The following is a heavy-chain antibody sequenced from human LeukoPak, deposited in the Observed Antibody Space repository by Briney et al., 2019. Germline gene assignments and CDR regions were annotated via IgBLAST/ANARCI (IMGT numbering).Heavy chain of an antibody. CDR1: GGSISSYY. CDR3: AGGDIAAAGTFDY. CDR2: IYYSGST. D-gene: IGHD6-13*01. V-gene: IGHV4-59*01. J-gene: IGHJ4*02. Sequence: ASETLSLTCTVSGGSISSYYWSWIRQPPGKGLEWIGYIYYSGSTNYNPSLKSRVTISVDTSKNQFSLKLSSVTAADTAVYYCAGGDIAAAGTFDYWGQGTLVTVSS.